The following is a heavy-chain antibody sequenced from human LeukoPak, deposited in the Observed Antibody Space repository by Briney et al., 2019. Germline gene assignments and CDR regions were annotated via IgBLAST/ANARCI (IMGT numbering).Heavy chain of an antibody. CDR3: ARDPDGSYEAWDAFDI. J-gene: IGHJ3*02. D-gene: IGHD1-26*01. CDR2: IKQDGSEK. CDR1: GFTFSSYW. Sequence: GGSLRHSCAASGFTFSSYWMSWVRQAPGKGLEWVANIKQDGSEKYYVDSVKGRFTISRDNAKNSLYLQMNSLRAEDTAVYYCARDPDGSYEAWDAFDIWGQGTMVTVSS. V-gene: IGHV3-7*01.